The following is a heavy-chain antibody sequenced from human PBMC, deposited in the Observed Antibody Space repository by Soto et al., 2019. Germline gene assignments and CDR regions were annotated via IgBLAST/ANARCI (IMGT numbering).Heavy chain of an antibody. J-gene: IGHJ6*03. CDR1: GFTVSSNY. CDR2: IYSGGST. CDR3: ARDVERGYSGYALNV. D-gene: IGHD5-12*01. V-gene: IGHV3-53*04. Sequence: GSLRLSCAASGFTVSSNYMSWVRQAPGKGLEWVSVIYSGGSTYYADSVKGRFTISRHNSKNTLYLQMNSLRAEDTAVYYCARDVERGYSGYALNVWGKGTTVTVS.